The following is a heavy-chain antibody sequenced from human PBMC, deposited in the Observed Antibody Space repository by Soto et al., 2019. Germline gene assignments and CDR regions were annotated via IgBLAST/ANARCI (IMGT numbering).Heavy chain of an antibody. CDR3: AKDKYYYDSSGYGGYWRPSYYYYGMDV. D-gene: IGHD3-22*01. CDR1: GFTFSSYG. CDR2: ISYDGSNK. Sequence: GGSLRLSCAASGFTFSSYGMHWVRQAPGKGLEWVAVISYDGSNKYYADSVKGRFTISRDNSKNTLYLQMNSLRAEDTAVYYCAKDKYYYDSSGYGGYWRPSYYYYGMDVWGQGTTVTVSS. J-gene: IGHJ6*02. V-gene: IGHV3-30*18.